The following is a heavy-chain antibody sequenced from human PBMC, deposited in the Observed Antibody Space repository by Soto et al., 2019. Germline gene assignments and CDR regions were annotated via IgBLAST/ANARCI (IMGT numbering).Heavy chain of an antibody. CDR2: ISSEGATT. J-gene: IGHJ4*02. CDR3: VKDRYLDY. CDR1: GFTFSSYA. Sequence: PGGSLRLSCSVSGFTFSSYAMHWVRQAPGKGLEYVASISSEGATTYYADSVKGRFIISRDNSKNTLCLQMSSLRAEDTAVYYCVKDRYLDYWGQGILVTVSS. V-gene: IGHV3-64D*06.